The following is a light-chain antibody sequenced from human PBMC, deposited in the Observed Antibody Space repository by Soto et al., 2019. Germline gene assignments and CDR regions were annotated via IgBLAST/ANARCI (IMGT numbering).Light chain of an antibody. CDR2: GAS. CDR1: QSVSSN. CDR3: QQYNNCPPNA. Sequence: EIVMTQSPATLSVSPGERATLSCRASQSVSSNLAWYQQKPGQAPRLLIYGASTRATGIPARCSSSGSGTEFTLTISSLQSEDFAVYYCQQYNNCPPNAFGQGTRLEIK. J-gene: IGKJ5*01. V-gene: IGKV3-15*01.